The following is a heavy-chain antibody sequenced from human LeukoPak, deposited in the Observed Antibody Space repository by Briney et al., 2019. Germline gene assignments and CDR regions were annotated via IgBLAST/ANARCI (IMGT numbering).Heavy chain of an antibody. D-gene: IGHD6-13*01. CDR1: GFTFSDYA. J-gene: IGHJ5*02. CDR2: IWYDGSNK. V-gene: IGHV3-33*01. CDR3: AREGKAAGTSGWIDP. Sequence: PGRSLRLSCAASGFTFSDYAMHWVRQVPGKGLEWVVVIWYDGSNKYHADSVKGRFTISRDNSKNTLYLEMNSLKVEDTAVYYCAREGKAAGTSGWIDPWGQGTLVTVSS.